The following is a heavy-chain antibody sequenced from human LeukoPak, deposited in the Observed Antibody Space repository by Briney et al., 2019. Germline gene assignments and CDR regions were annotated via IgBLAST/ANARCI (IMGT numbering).Heavy chain of an antibody. Sequence: QAGGSLRLSCAASGFTFSSYAMHWVRQAPGKGLEWVAVISYDGSNKYYADSVKGRYTISRDNSKNTLYLQMNSLRAEDTAVYYCAIFGDPTFDYWGQGTLSPSPQ. V-gene: IGHV3-30-3*01. CDR1: GFTFSSYA. J-gene: IGHJ4*02. D-gene: IGHD3-3*01. CDR2: ISYDGSNK. CDR3: AIFGDPTFDY.